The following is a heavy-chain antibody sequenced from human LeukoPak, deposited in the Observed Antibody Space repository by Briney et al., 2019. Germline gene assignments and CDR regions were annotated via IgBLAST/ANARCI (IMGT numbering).Heavy chain of an antibody. CDR1: GGSVSSGRYY. CDR3: ARKRTGDQGYYFDY. CDR2: FYYSGST. D-gene: IGHD1-1*01. J-gene: IGHJ4*02. Sequence: SETLSLTCTVSGGSVSSGRYYWSWIRQPPGKGLGWIGYFYYSGSTNYNPSLKTRVTISVDTSKNQLSLKVSSVTAADTAVYYCARKRTGDQGYYFDYWGQGTLVTVSS. V-gene: IGHV4-61*01.